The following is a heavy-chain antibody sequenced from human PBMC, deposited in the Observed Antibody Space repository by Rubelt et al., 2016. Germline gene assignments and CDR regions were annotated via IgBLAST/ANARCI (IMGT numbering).Heavy chain of an antibody. CDR1: GYTFSTYG. CDR2: IRTYNGNA. CDR3: ARIAVGATTEADFDY. D-gene: IGHD1-26*01. V-gene: IGHV1-18*01. J-gene: IGHJ4*02. Sequence: QVQLVQSGAEVKKPGASVKVSCRPYGYTFSTYGIIWARLAPGQGLEWMGWIRTYNGNANYAQKFQGRVAMTTDASTRTAYMELRSLRFDDTAVYFCARIAVGATTEADFDYWGQGTLVTVSS.